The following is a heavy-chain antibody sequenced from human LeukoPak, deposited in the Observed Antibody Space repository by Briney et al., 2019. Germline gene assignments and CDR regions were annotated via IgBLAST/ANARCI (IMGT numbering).Heavy chain of an antibody. J-gene: IGHJ4*02. CDR2: INPNSGGT. Sequence: ASVKVSCKASGYTFTGYYMHWVRQAPGQGLEWMGWINPNSGGTNYAQKFQGRVTMTRDMSISTAYMELSRLRSDDTAVYYCARGVNYYDSSGYYTFGFWGQGTLVTVSS. CDR1: GYTFTGYY. CDR3: ARGVNYYDSSGYYTFGF. V-gene: IGHV1-2*02. D-gene: IGHD3-22*01.